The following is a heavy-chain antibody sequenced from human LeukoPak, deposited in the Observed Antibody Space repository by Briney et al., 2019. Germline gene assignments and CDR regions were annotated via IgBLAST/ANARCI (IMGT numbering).Heavy chain of an antibody. J-gene: IGHJ4*02. V-gene: IGHV4-4*07. CDR3: ARDKAYDFWSGYSNKFDY. D-gene: IGHD3-3*01. CDR2: IYNSGST. Sequence: SETLSLTCTVSGCTISSYYWSWIRQPAGKGLEWIGRIYNSGSTNYNPSLKSRVTMSVDTSKNQFSLKLSSVTAADTAVYYCARDKAYDFWSGYSNKFDYWGQGTLVTVSS. CDR1: GCTISSYY.